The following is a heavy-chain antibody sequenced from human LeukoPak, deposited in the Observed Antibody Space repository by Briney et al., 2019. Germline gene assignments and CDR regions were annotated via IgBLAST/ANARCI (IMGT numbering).Heavy chain of an antibody. CDR3: AREVQLEALRVGWFDP. CDR1: GYTFTGYY. CDR2: INPNSGGT. V-gene: IGHV1-2*02. J-gene: IGHJ5*02. D-gene: IGHD1-1*01. Sequence: GASVKVSCKASGYTFTGYYMHWVRQAPGQGLEWMGWINPNSGGTNYAQKFQGRVTMTRDTSISTAYKELSRLRSDDTAVYYCAREVQLEALRVGWFDPWGQGTLVTVSS.